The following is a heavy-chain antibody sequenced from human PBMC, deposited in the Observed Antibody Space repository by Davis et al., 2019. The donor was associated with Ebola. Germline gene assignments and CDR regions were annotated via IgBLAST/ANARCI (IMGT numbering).Heavy chain of an antibody. CDR1: GVSLSSGDYY. CDR3: ARTYDFWSGYYTGGGYYFDY. Sequence: MPSETLSLTCNVSGVSLSSGDYYWNWIRQPPGKGLEWIGDIHYLGNTNYNPSLKSRVTMSVDTSKNQFSLKLSSVTAADTAVYYCARTYDFWSGYYTGGGYYFDYWGQGTLVTVSS. J-gene: IGHJ4*02. D-gene: IGHD3-3*01. V-gene: IGHV4-61*08. CDR2: IHYLGNT.